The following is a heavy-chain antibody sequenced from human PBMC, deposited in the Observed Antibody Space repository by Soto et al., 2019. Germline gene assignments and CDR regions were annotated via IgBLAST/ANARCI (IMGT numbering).Heavy chain of an antibody. CDR1: GGSFSGYY. V-gene: IGHV4-34*12. J-gene: IGHJ4*02. CDR3: ARVTGRTKPIEF. D-gene: IGHD2-21*02. Sequence: SETLSLTCAVYGGSFSGYYWNWIRQSPGMGLEWIGEIIHTGSTNYNPSLKSRVTISVDTSKNQFSLKLTSVSAADTAVYYCARVTGRTKPIEFWGQGTLVTVSS. CDR2: IIHTGST.